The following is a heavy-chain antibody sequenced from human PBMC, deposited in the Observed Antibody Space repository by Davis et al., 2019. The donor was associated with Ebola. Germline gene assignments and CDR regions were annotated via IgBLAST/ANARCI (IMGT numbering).Heavy chain of an antibody. CDR2: ISSSSNYI. D-gene: IGHD3-10*01. V-gene: IGHV3-21*01. CDR3: ARVLMVRGTHGMDV. Sequence: GESLKISCAASGFTFSSYSMNWVRQAPGPGLEWVSSISSSSNYIYYADSLKGRFTISRDNAKNSLYLQMNSLRAEDTAVYYCARVLMVRGTHGMDVWGQGTTVTVSS. J-gene: IGHJ6*02. CDR1: GFTFSSYS.